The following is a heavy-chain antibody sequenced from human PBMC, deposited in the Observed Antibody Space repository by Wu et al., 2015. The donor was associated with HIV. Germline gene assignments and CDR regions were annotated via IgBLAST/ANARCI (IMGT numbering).Heavy chain of an antibody. CDR3: AINTDSVATSLYSLGV. J-gene: IGHJ6*02. Sequence: QVQLVQSGAEVRKPGSSVKISCRASGDTFNSYAISWVRLAPGQGLEWMGGIITVLGAPMYAQKFQGRVSITTDDSTNTVYMELTSLRFDDTAVYYCAINTDSVATSLYSLGVWGQGTVVTVSS. CDR2: IITVLGAP. CDR1: GDTFNSYA. D-gene: IGHD5-12*01. V-gene: IGHV1-69*05.